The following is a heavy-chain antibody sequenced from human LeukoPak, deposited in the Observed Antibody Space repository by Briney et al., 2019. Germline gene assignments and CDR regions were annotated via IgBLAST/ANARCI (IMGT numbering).Heavy chain of an antibody. CDR2: IYPGDSST. CDR3: ARIMVDSGTWFDP. Sequence: GESLKISCKASGYSFGNYWIAWMRQMPGKGLEWMGFIYPGDSSTRYSPSLQGQVTISADTSIRSAYLQWSSLKASDTAMYYRARIMVDSGTWFDPWGQGTLVTVSS. J-gene: IGHJ5*02. D-gene: IGHD6-13*01. CDR1: GYSFGNYW. V-gene: IGHV5-51*01.